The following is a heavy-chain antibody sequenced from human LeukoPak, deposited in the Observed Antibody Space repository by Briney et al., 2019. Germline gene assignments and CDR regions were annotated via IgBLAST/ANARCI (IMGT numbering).Heavy chain of an antibody. CDR2: ISGSGGSI. CDR1: GFTFDDYA. CDR3: AKTRGGVVATTSDY. Sequence: GRSLRLSCAASGFTFDDYAMHWVRQAPGKGLEWVSVISGSGGSIYDADSVKGRFTISRDNSKNTLYLQMNSLRAEDTAVYYCAKTRGGVVATTSDYWGQGTLVTVSS. J-gene: IGHJ4*02. D-gene: IGHD5-12*01. V-gene: IGHV3-23*01.